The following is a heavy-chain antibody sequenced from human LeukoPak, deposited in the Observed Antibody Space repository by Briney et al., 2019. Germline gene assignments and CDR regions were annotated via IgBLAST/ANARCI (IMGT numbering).Heavy chain of an antibody. D-gene: IGHD5-12*01. CDR1: GFTFSRYG. CDR2: ISYDGSNK. CDR3: ARGPSGYHNT. V-gene: IGHV3-30*03. Sequence: AGGSLRLSCAASGFTFSRYGMHWVRQAPGKGLEWEAVISYDGSNKYYADSVKGRFTISRDNSKNTLYLQMNSLRAEDTAVYYCARGPSGYHNTGGQGTLVTVSS. J-gene: IGHJ4*02.